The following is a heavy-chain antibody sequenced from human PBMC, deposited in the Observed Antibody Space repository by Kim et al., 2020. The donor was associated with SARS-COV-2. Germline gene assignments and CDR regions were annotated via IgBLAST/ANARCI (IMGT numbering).Heavy chain of an antibody. D-gene: IGHD3-3*01. CDR2: IYYRGST. CDR1: GGSISSYY. Sequence: SETLSLTCTVSGGSISSYYWSWIRQPPGKGLEWIGYIYYRGSTNYNPSLKSRVTISVDTSKNQSSLKLSSVTAADTAVYYCARDHREWLQYTANWYFDLWGRGTLVTVSS. CDR3: ARDHREWLQYTANWYFDL. J-gene: IGHJ2*01. V-gene: IGHV4-59*01.